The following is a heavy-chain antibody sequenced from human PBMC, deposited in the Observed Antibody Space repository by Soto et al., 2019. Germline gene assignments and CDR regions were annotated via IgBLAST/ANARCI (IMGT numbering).Heavy chain of an antibody. D-gene: IGHD3-10*01. Sequence: QVQLVQSGAEVKKPGSSVKVSCKTSGVSFNNNGIGWVRQAPGHGLEWMGGVSPPFRTSNYARKFQGRSSTTTDGSTGTVNMEVSSLTSEDTAQYYCARVLYYGSGSYSPYGMDVWGQGTTVTVSS. CDR3: ARVLYYGSGSYSPYGMDV. CDR2: VSPPFRTS. CDR1: GVSFNNNG. J-gene: IGHJ6*02. V-gene: IGHV1-69*01.